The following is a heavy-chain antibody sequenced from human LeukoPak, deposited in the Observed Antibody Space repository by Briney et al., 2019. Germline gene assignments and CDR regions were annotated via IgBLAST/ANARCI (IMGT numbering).Heavy chain of an antibody. CDR1: GFTFSSYG. CDR2: ISYDGSNK. Sequence: PGGSLRLSCAASGFTFSSYGMHWVRQAPGKGLEWVAVISYDGSNKYYADSVKGRFTISRDNAKSTLFLQMNSLRAEDTALYYCARTTSMNYVGDAFHIWGQGTMVTVSS. CDR3: ARTTSMNYVGDAFHI. V-gene: IGHV3-30*03. J-gene: IGHJ3*02. D-gene: IGHD1-7*01.